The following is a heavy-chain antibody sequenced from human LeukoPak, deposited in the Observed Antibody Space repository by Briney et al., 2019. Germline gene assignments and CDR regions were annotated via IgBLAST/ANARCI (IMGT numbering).Heavy chain of an antibody. CDR1: GYTFTDYY. CDR2: ITPKRGVT. D-gene: IGHD4-17*01. Sequence: ASVKVSCKASGYTFTDYYIHWMRQATGQGLEWMGWITPKRGVTTYAQKFQGRVTMTRDTSITTAYMELTRLRSDDTTIYYCARERNYGDYGNAFDVWGQGTKVTVSS. CDR3: ARERNYGDYGNAFDV. V-gene: IGHV1-2*02. J-gene: IGHJ3*01.